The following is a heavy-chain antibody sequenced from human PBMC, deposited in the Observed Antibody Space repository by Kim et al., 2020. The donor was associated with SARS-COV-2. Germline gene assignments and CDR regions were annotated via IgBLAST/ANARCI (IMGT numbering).Heavy chain of an antibody. J-gene: IGHJ3*02. CDR3: ARSLRTYYYGSGSYVAAFDI. V-gene: IGHV4-31*03. D-gene: IGHD3-10*01. CDR1: GGSISSGGYY. CDR2: IYYSGST. Sequence: SETLSLTCTVSGGSISSGGYYWSWIRQHPGKGLEWIGYIYYSGSTYYNPSLKSRVTISVDTSKNQFSLKLSSVTAADTAVYYCARSLRTYYYGSGSYVAAFDIWGQGTMVTVSS.